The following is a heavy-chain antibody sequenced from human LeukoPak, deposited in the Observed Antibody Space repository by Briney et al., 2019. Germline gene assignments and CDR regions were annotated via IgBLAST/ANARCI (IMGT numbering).Heavy chain of an antibody. D-gene: IGHD6-6*01. Sequence: ASVKVSCKASGYTFTGYYMHWVRQAPGQGLEWMGWINPNSGGTNYAQKFQGRVTMTRDTSISTAYMELSRLRSDDTAAYYCARAASRIAARLLDYWGQGTLVTVSS. J-gene: IGHJ4*02. CDR3: ARAASRIAARLLDY. V-gene: IGHV1-2*02. CDR2: INPNSGGT. CDR1: GYTFTGYY.